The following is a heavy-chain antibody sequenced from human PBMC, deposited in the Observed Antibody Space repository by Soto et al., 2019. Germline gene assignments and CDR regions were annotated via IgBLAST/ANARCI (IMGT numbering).Heavy chain of an antibody. CDR3: ARHSWELLKTFDY. J-gene: IGHJ4*01. CDR1: GGSINNYY. CDR2: IYYTGST. D-gene: IGHD1-26*01. Sequence: SETLSLTCTVSGGSINNYYWSWIRQPPGKGLEWIGYIYYTGSTNYNPSLKSRVTISLDTSKNQFSLKLSSVTAADTAVYYCARHSWELLKTFDYWGQGTLVTVSS. V-gene: IGHV4-59*08.